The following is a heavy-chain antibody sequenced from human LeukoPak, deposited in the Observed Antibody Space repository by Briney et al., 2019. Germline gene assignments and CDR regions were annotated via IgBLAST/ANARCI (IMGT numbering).Heavy chain of an antibody. CDR3: ARRQGTTLSFDY. CDR2: INAYNGNT. Sequence: ASVTVSCKASGYTFNTYGFSWVRQAPGQGLEWMGWINAYNGNTNYAQKLQGRVTMTTETSTSTAYMELRSLRSDDTAVYYCARRQGTTLSFDYWGQGTLSPSPQ. D-gene: IGHD1-1*01. V-gene: IGHV1-18*01. CDR1: GYTFNTYG. J-gene: IGHJ4*02.